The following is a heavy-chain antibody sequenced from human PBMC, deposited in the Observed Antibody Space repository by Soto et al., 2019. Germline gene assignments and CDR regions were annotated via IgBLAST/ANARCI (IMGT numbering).Heavy chain of an antibody. CDR1: GYTFTGYY. CDR3: ARERGSYGSGSCLYFDY. CDR2: INPNSGGT. D-gene: IGHD3-10*01. Sequence: ASVKVSCKASGYTFTGYYMHWVRQAPGQGLEWMGWINPNSGGTNYAQKFQGWVTMTRDTSISTAYMELSRLRSDDTAEYYGARERGSYGSGSCLYFDYWGQGTLVTVSS. J-gene: IGHJ4*02. V-gene: IGHV1-2*04.